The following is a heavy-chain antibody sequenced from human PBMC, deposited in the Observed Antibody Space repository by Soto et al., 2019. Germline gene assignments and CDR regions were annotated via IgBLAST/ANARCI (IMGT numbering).Heavy chain of an antibody. J-gene: IGHJ4*02. Sequence: GASVKVSWKAAGYTFTGYYMHWVRQAHGQGLEWMGWINPNSGGTNYAQKFQGRVTMTRDTSISTAYMELSRLRSDDTAVYYCARAAYCSGGSCYRTHFDYWGQGTLVTVSS. D-gene: IGHD2-15*01. V-gene: IGHV1-2*02. CDR3: ARAAYCSGGSCYRTHFDY. CDR2: INPNSGGT. CDR1: GYTFTGYY.